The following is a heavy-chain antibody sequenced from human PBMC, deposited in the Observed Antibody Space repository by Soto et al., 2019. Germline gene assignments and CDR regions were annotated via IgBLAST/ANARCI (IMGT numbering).Heavy chain of an antibody. Sequence: ASVKVSCKASGGTFSSYTISWVRQAPGQGLEWMGRIIPILGIANYAQKFQGRVTITADKSTSTAYMELSSLRSEDTAVYYCASARNLYCSSTSCYRSDYYYYYYMDVWGKGTTVTVSS. CDR1: GGTFSSYT. V-gene: IGHV1-69*02. J-gene: IGHJ6*03. CDR3: ASARNLYCSSTSCYRSDYYYYYYMDV. CDR2: IIPILGIA. D-gene: IGHD2-2*01.